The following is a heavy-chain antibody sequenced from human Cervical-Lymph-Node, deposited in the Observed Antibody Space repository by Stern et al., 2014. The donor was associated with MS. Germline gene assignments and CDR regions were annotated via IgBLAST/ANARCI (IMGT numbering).Heavy chain of an antibody. Sequence: VQLVESGAEVKKPGASVKGSCKASGYTFTSYYVHWVRQAPGEGLEWMGIIAPSGGSTSYAQTFQGRVTLTRDTSTSTVYMELNSLRSDDTAMYYCAREHTAMGFGYWGQGTLVTVSS. V-gene: IGHV1-46*01. CDR1: GYTFTSYY. D-gene: IGHD5-18*01. J-gene: IGHJ4*02. CDR2: IAPSGGST. CDR3: AREHTAMGFGY.